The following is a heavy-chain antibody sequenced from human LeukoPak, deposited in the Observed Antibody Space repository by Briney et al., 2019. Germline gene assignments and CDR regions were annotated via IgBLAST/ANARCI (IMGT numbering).Heavy chain of an antibody. V-gene: IGHV4-59*01. Sequence: SETLSLTCTVSGGSISSYYWSWIRQPPGKGLEWIGYIYYSGSTNYNPSLKSRVTISVDTSKNQFSLKPSSVTAADTAVYYCARWGDYYDSSGSTEDAFDIWGQGTMVTVSS. CDR2: IYYSGST. CDR3: ARWGDYYDSSGSTEDAFDI. D-gene: IGHD3-22*01. J-gene: IGHJ3*02. CDR1: GGSISSYY.